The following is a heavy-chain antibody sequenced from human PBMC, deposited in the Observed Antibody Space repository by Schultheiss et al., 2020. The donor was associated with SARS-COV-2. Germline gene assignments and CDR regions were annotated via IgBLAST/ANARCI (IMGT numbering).Heavy chain of an antibody. V-gene: IGHV3-21*01. Sequence: GGSLRLSCAASGFTFSRYNMNWVRQAPGKGLEWVSSISSSSSYIYYADSVKGRFTISRDNSKNTVYLQMTSLGAEDTAVYYCARNRIAAAVFDYWGQGTLVTVSS. J-gene: IGHJ4*02. CDR3: ARNRIAAAVFDY. CDR2: ISSSSSYI. CDR1: GFTFSRYN. D-gene: IGHD6-13*01.